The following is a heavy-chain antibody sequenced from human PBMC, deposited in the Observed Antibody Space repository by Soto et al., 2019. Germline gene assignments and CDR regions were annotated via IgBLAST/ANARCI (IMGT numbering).Heavy chain of an antibody. D-gene: IGHD2-21*02. J-gene: IGHJ6*02. CDR1: GYTFTGYY. CDR2: INPNSGGT. Sequence: GASVKVSCKASGYTFTGYYMHWVRQAPGQGLEWMGWINPNSGGTNYAQKFQGWVTMTRDTSISTAYMELSRLRSDDTAVYYCAREHVGGNSRYYYYGMDVWGQGTTVTVSS. CDR3: AREHVGGNSRYYYYGMDV. V-gene: IGHV1-2*04.